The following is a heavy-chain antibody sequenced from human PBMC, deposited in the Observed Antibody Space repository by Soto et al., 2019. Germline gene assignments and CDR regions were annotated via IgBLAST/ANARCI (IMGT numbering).Heavy chain of an antibody. J-gene: IGHJ3*02. CDR2: ISNDGNRK. Sequence: LRLSCAASGXSFSSYGMHWVRQAPGRGLEWVTVISNDGNRKYYGESVKGRFSVSRDNDKDTLYLQMNGLRPEDTGVYYCAKDRRQLSALDMWGQGTTVTVSS. CDR1: GXSFSSYG. CDR3: AKDRRQLSALDM. V-gene: IGHV3-30*18. D-gene: IGHD6-6*01.